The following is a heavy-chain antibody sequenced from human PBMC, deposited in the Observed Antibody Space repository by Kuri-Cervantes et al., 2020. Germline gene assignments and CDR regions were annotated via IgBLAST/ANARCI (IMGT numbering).Heavy chain of an antibody. V-gene: IGHV3-23*01. CDR3: ARAEAWEGAFDI. Sequence: GGSLRLSCAASGFTFSSYAMNWVRQAPGKGLEWVSAISGSAGSTYYADSVRGRFTISRDNSKNTLYLQMNSLRAGDTAVYYCARAEAWEGAFDIWGQGTMVPSPQ. J-gene: IGHJ3*02. CDR2: ISGSAGST. CDR1: GFTFSSYA. D-gene: IGHD1-26*01.